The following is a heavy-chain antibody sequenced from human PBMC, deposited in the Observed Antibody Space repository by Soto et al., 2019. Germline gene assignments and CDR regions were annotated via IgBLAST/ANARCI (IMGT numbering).Heavy chain of an antibody. Sequence: SETLSLTCAVYGGSFSGYYWSWIRQPPGKGLEWIGEINHSGSTNYNPSLKSRVTISVDTSKNQFSLQLTSVTVEDTAVYYCASSCGKAWYTYWGQGTQVTVSS. CDR2: INHSGST. CDR1: GGSFSGYY. CDR3: ASSCGKAWYTY. V-gene: IGHV4-34*01. D-gene: IGHD6-13*01. J-gene: IGHJ4*02.